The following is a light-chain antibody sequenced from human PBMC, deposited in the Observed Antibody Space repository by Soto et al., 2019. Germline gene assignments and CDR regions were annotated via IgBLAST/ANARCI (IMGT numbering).Light chain of an antibody. V-gene: IGKV3-15*01. CDR2: GAS. CDR3: QQYYSWPPLT. J-gene: IGKJ4*01. Sequence: EILMTQSPATLSVSPGERATLSCRASQSVGSHLAWYQQKPGQAPRLLIYGASTRATGIPARFSGSGSGTEFTLTISSLQSEDFAVYYCQQYYSWPPLTFGGGTKVEIQ. CDR1: QSVGSH.